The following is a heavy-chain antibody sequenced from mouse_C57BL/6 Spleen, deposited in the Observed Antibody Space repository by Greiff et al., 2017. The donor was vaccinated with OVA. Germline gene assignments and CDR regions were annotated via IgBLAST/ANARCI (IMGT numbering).Heavy chain of an antibody. D-gene: IGHD2-5*01. V-gene: IGHV1-20*01. CDR1: GYSFTGYF. CDR2: INPYNGDT. J-gene: IGHJ2*01. CDR3: ARSEDYSNSFDY. Sequence: VQLKQSGPELVKPGDSVKISCKASGYSFTGYFMNWVMQSHGKSLEWIGRINPYNGDTFYNQKFKGKATLTVEKSSSTAYMELRSLTSEDSAVYDCARSEDYSNSFDYWGQVTTLTVSS.